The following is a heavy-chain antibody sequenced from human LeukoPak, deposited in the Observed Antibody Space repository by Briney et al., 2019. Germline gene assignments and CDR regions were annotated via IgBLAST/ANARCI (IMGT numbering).Heavy chain of an antibody. CDR1: GFTFSSYG. J-gene: IGHJ4*02. Sequence: PGGSLRLSCAASGFTFSSYGMNWVRQAPGKGLEWVSYISSSGSTIYYADSVKGRFTISRDNAKNSLYLQMNSLRAEDTAVYYCARYDYVWGSYRYRGEFDYWGQGTLATVSS. CDR2: ISSSGSTI. V-gene: IGHV3-48*03. D-gene: IGHD3-16*02. CDR3: ARYDYVWGSYRYRGEFDY.